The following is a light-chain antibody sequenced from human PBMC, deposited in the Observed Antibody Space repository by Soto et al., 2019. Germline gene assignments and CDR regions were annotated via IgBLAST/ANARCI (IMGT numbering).Light chain of an antibody. Sequence: QSVLTQAPSASGTPGQRVTISCSGSSSNIGSNTVNWYQQLPGTAPKVLIYSNDQRPSGVPDRFSGSKSGTSASLALGGLQSEDEADYYCAVWDDSLNGWVFGGGTKLTVL. V-gene: IGLV1-44*01. CDR2: SND. J-gene: IGLJ3*02. CDR1: SSNIGSNT. CDR3: AVWDDSLNGWV.